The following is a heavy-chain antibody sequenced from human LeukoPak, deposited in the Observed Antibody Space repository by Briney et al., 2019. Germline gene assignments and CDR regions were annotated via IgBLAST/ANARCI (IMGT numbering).Heavy chain of an antibody. J-gene: IGHJ6*03. Sequence: PSQTLSLTCTVSGGSISSADYYWSWIRHHPGKGLEWIGYIYHSGNTYYNPSLKSRLTILVDTSKNQFSLKLSSVTAADTAVYYCARRGAIAPGYYMDVWGKGTTVTVSS. CDR1: GGSISSADYY. V-gene: IGHV4-31*03. CDR3: ARRGAIAPGYYMDV. CDR2: IYHSGNT. D-gene: IGHD3-10*01.